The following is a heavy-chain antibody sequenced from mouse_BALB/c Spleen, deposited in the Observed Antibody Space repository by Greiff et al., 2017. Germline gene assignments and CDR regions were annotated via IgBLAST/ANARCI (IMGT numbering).Heavy chain of an antibody. D-gene: IGHD2-4*01. Sequence: VKLVESGAELVRPGTSVKISCKASGYTFTNYWLGWVKQRPGHGLEWIGDIYPGGGYTNYNEKFKGKATLTADTSSSTAYMQLSSLTSEDSAVYFCARGGSMINAMDYWGQGTSVTVSS. CDR1: GYTFTNYW. J-gene: IGHJ4*01. CDR3: ARGGSMINAMDY. V-gene: IGHV1-63*02. CDR2: IYPGGGYT.